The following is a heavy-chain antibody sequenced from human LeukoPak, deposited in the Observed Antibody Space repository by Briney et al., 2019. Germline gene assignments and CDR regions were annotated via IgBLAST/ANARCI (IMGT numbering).Heavy chain of an antibody. Sequence: SEALSLTCTGSGGSISSYYWSWIRQPPGKGLEWIGYIYYSGSTNYNPSLKSRVTISVDTSKNQFSLKLSSVTAADPAVYYCARESSSSWTTRAYFDYWGQGTLVTVSS. CDR2: IYYSGST. V-gene: IGHV4-59*01. D-gene: IGHD6-13*01. CDR1: GGSISSYY. CDR3: ARESSSSWTTRAYFDY. J-gene: IGHJ4*02.